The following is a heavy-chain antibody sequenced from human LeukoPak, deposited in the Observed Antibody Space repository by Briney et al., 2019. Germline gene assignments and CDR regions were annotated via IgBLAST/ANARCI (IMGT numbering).Heavy chain of an antibody. CDR3: ATRPGYNWFDP. CDR1: GDTFSSYA. J-gene: IGHJ5*02. V-gene: IGHV1-69*13. CDR2: IIPIFGTA. Sequence: ASVKVSCKASGDTFSSYAISWVRQAPGQGLEWMGGIIPIFGTANYAQKFQGRVTITADESTSTAYMELSSLRSEDTAVYYCATRPGYNWFDPWGQGTLVTVSS.